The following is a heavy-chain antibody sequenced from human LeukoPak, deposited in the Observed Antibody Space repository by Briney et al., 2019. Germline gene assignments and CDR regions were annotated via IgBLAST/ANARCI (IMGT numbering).Heavy chain of an antibody. CDR3: AEHLRATNTYIFFGLDV. CDR1: GFTFKDYG. Sequence: RAGGSLRLSCAATGFTFKDYGMHWVRQPPGKGLEWVSGINWNGGGTDYADSVEGRFTISRDNAKNSLYLQMTSLRPEDTALHYCAEHLRATNTYIFFGLDVWGQGTTVTVSS. CDR2: INWNGGGT. D-gene: IGHD1-26*01. J-gene: IGHJ6*02. V-gene: IGHV3-20*04.